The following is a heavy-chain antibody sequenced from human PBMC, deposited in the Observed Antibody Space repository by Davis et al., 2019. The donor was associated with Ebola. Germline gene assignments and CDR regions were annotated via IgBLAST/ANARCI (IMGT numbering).Heavy chain of an antibody. V-gene: IGHV4-61*01. J-gene: IGHJ5*02. CDR1: GGSVSSGSYY. Sequence: SETLSLTCTVSGGSVSSGSYYWSWIRQPPGKGLEWIGYIYYSGSTNYNPSLTSRVTISVDTSKNQFSLKLSSVTAADTAMYYCARRGTSSWYAGWFDPWGQGTLVTVSS. CDR3: ARRGTSSWYAGWFDP. D-gene: IGHD6-13*01. CDR2: IYYSGST.